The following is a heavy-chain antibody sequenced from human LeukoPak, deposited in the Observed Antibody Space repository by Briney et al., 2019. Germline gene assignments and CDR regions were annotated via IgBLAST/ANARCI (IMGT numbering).Heavy chain of an antibody. Sequence: GGSLRLSCAASGVAVSRGYISGVRQAPGKGLEWVSVIYTIVNTYYADSVTGRFPISRDNYKNTLYLQMNSLRAEDTAVYYCARAPFYFDSSNYPYFDYWGQGTLVTVSS. CDR3: ARAPFYFDSSNYPYFDY. CDR2: IYTIVNT. D-gene: IGHD3-22*01. CDR1: GVAVSRGY. V-gene: IGHV3-53*01. J-gene: IGHJ4*02.